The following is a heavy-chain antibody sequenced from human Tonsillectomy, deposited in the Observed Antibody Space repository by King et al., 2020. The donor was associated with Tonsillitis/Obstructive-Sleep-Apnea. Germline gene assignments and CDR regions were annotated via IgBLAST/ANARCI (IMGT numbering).Heavy chain of an antibody. V-gene: IGHV5-51*01. D-gene: IGHD6-25*01. Sequence: VQLVESGAEVKKPGESLKISCKGSGYSFSNYWIGWVRQMPGNGLEWMVIIYPGDSDTRYSPSFQGQVTISADKSNSTAYLQWSSLKASDTAMYHCARRQTDADGFEIWGQGAMVTVSS. J-gene: IGHJ3*02. CDR1: GYSFSNYW. CDR3: ARRQTDADGFEI. CDR2: IYPGDSDT.